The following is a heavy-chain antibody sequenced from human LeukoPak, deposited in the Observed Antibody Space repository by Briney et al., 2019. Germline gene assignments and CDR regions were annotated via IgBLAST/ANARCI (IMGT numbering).Heavy chain of an antibody. CDR1: GGTISSYY. V-gene: IGHV4-59*08. CDR3: ARWYSSGWAFDY. CDR2: IHYSGST. D-gene: IGHD6-19*01. Sequence: KPSETLSLTCTVSGGTISSYYWDWIRQPPGKGLEWIGYIHYSGSTKYNPSLKSRVTISVDTSKNQFSLKLSSVTAADTAVYYCARWYSSGWAFDYWGQGTLVTVSS. J-gene: IGHJ4*02.